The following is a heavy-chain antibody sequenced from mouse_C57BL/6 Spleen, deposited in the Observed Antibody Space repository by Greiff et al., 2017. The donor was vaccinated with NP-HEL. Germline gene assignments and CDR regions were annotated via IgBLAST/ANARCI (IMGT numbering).Heavy chain of an antibody. V-gene: IGHV1-55*01. D-gene: IGHD1-1*01. CDR1: GYTFTSYW. Sequence: QVQLQQPGAELVKPGASVKMSCKASGYTFTSYWITWVKQRPGQGLEWIGDIYPGSGSTNYNEKFKSKATLTVDTSSSPAYMQLSSLTSEDSAVYYCARDGLRTRSFDYWGQGTTLTVSS. CDR2: IYPGSGST. CDR3: ARDGLRTRSFDY. J-gene: IGHJ2*01.